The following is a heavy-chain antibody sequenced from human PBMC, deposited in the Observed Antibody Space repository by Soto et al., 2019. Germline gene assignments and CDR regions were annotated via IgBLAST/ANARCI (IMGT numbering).Heavy chain of an antibody. Sequence: QVQLQESGPGLVKPSQTLSLTCTVSGGSISSGGYYWSWIRQHPGKGLEWIGYIYYSGSTYYNPSLKIRVTISVDTSKNQFSLKLSSVTAADTAVYYCARDPGYYGSGSYSIYYMDVWGKGTTVTVSS. V-gene: IGHV4-31*03. D-gene: IGHD3-10*01. CDR3: ARDPGYYGSGSYSIYYMDV. CDR1: GGSISSGGYY. J-gene: IGHJ6*03. CDR2: IYYSGST.